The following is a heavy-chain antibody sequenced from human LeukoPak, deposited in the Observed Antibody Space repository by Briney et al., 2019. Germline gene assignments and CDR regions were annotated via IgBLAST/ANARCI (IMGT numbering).Heavy chain of an antibody. J-gene: IGHJ4*02. CDR3: AKGLGRGVYYFDY. D-gene: IGHD6-13*01. CDR1: GFTFSSYS. Sequence: GGSLRLSCAASGFTFSSYSMNWVRQAPGKGLEWVSSISSSSSYIYYADSVKGRFTISRDNAKNTLYLQMNSLRAEDTAVYYCAKGLGRGVYYFDYWGQGTLVTVSS. CDR2: ISSSSSYI. V-gene: IGHV3-21*01.